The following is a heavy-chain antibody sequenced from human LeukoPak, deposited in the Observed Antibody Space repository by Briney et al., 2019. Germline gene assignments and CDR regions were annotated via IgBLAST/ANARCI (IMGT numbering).Heavy chain of an antibody. CDR3: VRDSWHYSDDSAFDH. CDR1: GGSISSSSYC. V-gene: IGHV4-39*07. Sequence: PSETLSLTCTVSGGSISSSSYCWGWIRQPPGKGLEWIGSIYYSGSTYYNPSLQSRVNISIAMSKNQFSLNLRPLSAADTAVYYCVRDSWHYSDDSAFDHWGQGILVTVSS. CDR2: IYYSGST. J-gene: IGHJ4*02. D-gene: IGHD3-22*01.